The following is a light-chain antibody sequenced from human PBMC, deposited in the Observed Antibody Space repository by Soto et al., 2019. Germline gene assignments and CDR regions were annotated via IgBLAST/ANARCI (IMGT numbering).Light chain of an antibody. CDR1: QSISSY. CDR2: DVS. J-gene: IGKJ4*01. CDR3: QQYDTYYT. V-gene: IGKV1-5*01. Sequence: DIQMTQSPSSLSASVGDRVTITCRASQSISSYLNWYQQKPGKAPTLLIYDVSRLESGVPSRFSGSGSGTEFTLTTNSLQPDDFATYYCQQYDTYYTFGGGTKVDIK.